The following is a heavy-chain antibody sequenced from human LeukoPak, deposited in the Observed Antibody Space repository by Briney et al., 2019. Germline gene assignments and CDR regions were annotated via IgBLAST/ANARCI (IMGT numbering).Heavy chain of an antibody. J-gene: IGHJ4*02. D-gene: IGHD5-24*01. CDR2: ISYDGSNK. CDR1: GFTFNSYA. Sequence: GGSLRLSCAASGFTFNSYAFHWVRQAPGKGLEWVAVISYDGSNKYYADSVKGRITISRDDSKNSLYLQMNSLRAEDTAVYYCARVDGWLQSSFDYWGQGTLVTVSS. CDR3: ARVDGWLQSSFDY. V-gene: IGHV3-30-3*01.